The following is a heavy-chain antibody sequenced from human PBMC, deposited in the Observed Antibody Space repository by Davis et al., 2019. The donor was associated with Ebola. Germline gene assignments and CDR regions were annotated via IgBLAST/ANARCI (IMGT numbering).Heavy chain of an antibody. D-gene: IGHD5-18*01. CDR3: SREVRGGFSPMDL. V-gene: IGHV3-74*01. CDR2: ANSDGSTT. J-gene: IGHJ6*04. CDR1: GFTFINYW. Sequence: GESLKISCAASGFTFINYWMHWVRQAPGKGLEWVSRANSDGSTTGYGDSVKGRFTISRDNARNTLYLQMNRLRAEDTAVYYCSREVRGGFSPMDLWGTGTTVTVSS.